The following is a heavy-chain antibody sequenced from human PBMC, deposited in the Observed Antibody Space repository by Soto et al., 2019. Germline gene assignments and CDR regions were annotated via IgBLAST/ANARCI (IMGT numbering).Heavy chain of an antibody. CDR1: GGSISSGDYY. D-gene: IGHD3-22*01. CDR3: ARGLDRTSGYRRYYFDY. V-gene: IGHV4-30-4*01. Sequence: QVQLQESGPGLVKPSQTLSLTCTVSGGSISSGDYYWSWIRQPPGKGLEWIGYIYYSGSTYYNPSLKSRVTISVDTAKNQFSLKLSSVTGADTAVYYCARGLDRTSGYRRYYFDYWGQGTLVTVSS. CDR2: IYYSGST. J-gene: IGHJ4*02.